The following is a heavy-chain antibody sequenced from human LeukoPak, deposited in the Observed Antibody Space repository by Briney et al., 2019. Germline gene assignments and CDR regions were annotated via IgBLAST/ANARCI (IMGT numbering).Heavy chain of an antibody. V-gene: IGHV1-2*02. Sequence: GASVKVSCKASGYTFTGYYMHWVRQAPGQGLEWMGWINPNSGGTNYAQKFQGRVTLTRDMSISTAYMELSRLRSDDTAVYYCARVSLYVRSDSLEYWGQGTLVTVSS. CDR2: INPNSGGT. D-gene: IGHD3-10*02. CDR1: GYTFTGYY. J-gene: IGHJ4*02. CDR3: ARVSLYVRSDSLEY.